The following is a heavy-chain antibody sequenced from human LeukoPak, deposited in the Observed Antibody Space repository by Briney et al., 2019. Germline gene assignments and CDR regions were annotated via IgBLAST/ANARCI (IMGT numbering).Heavy chain of an antibody. CDR3: ARGDRYCSGGSCLYYFDY. J-gene: IGHJ4*02. V-gene: IGHV4-59*01. CDR1: GGSISNYY. Sequence: SETLSLTCTVSGGSISNYYWSWIRQPPGKGLEWIGYIYYSGSTNYNPSLKSRVTISVDTSKNQFSLKLSSVTAADTAVYYCARGDRYCSGGSCLYYFDYWGQGTLVTVSS. CDR2: IYYSGST. D-gene: IGHD2-15*01.